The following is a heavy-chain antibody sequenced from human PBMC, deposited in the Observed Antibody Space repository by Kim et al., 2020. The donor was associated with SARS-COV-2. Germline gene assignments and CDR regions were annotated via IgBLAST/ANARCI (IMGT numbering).Heavy chain of an antibody. CDR1: GYTFTSYG. CDR3: ARDRRTTVTTKGDY. V-gene: IGHV1-18*01. Sequence: KVSCKASGYTFTSYGISWVRQAPGQGLEWMGWISAYNGNTNYAQKLQGRVTMTTDTSTSTAYMELRSLRSDDTAVYYCARDRRTTVTTKGDYWGQGTLVTVSS. J-gene: IGHJ4*02. CDR2: ISAYNGNT. D-gene: IGHD4-4*01.